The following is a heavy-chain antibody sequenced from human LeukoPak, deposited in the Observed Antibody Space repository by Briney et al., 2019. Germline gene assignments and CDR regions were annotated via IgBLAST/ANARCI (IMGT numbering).Heavy chain of an antibody. CDR2: IYSDDSI. CDR3: ARGLGY. V-gene: IGHV3-66*01. D-gene: IGHD3-16*01. Sequence: PGGSLRLSCAASGFTVSSHSMSWVRQAPGKGLEWVSLIYSDDSIYYTDSVKGRFIISRDSSKNTLYLQMNSLRVEDTAVYYCARGLGYWGQGTLVTVSS. J-gene: IGHJ4*02. CDR1: GFTVSSHS.